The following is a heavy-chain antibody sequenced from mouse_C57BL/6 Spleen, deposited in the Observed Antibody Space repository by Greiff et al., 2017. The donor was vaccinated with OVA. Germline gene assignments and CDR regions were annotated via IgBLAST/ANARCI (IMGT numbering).Heavy chain of an antibody. CDR2: ISSGSSTI. Sequence: EVHLVESGGGLVKPGGSLKLSCAASGFTFSDYGMHWVRQAPEKGLEWVAYISSGSSTIYYADTVKGRFTISRDNAKNTLFLQMTSLRSEDTAMYYCARGGNLLPLAYWGQGTLVTVSA. V-gene: IGHV5-17*01. D-gene: IGHD1-1*01. CDR3: ARGGNLLPLAY. J-gene: IGHJ3*01. CDR1: GFTFSDYG.